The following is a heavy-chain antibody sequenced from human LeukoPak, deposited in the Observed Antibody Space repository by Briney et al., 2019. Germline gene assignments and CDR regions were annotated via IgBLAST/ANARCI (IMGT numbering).Heavy chain of an antibody. CDR1: GDSMNSYF. CDR3: ARDRPLGTGDVFDI. D-gene: IGHD1-14*01. Sequence: SETLSLTCTVSGDSMNSYFWTWIRQPAGKGLEWIGRISTSENTNYNPSLKSRVTMSIDTSKNQFSLKLSSVTAADTAVYYCARDRPLGTGDVFDIWGQGTMVTVSS. V-gene: IGHV4-4*07. J-gene: IGHJ3*02. CDR2: ISTSENT.